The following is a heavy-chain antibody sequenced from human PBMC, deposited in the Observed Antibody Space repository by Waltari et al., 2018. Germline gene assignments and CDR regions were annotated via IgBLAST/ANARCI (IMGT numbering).Heavy chain of an antibody. V-gene: IGHV3-23*01. CDR1: GFTFCDSP. CDR3: AKELERKPYYYYGWDV. J-gene: IGHJ6*02. Sequence: EMHLLESGGSLAQPGESLRLPCAASGFTFCDSPMPWVRQAPGKGLEWVSTISNSDDTTYYAESVKGRFTISRDNSKSTLFLQMNSLRADDTAIYYCAKELERKPYYYYGWDVWGQGTTVTVSS. D-gene: IGHD1-1*01. CDR2: ISNSDDTT.